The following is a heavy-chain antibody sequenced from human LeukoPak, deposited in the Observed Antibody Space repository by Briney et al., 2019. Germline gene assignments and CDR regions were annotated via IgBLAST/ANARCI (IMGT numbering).Heavy chain of an antibody. V-gene: IGHV4-59*01. Sequence: SETLSLTCTVSGGSISSYYWSWFRQPPGKGLEWIGYIYYSGSTNYNPSLKSRVTISVDTSKNQFSLRLSSVTAADTAVYYCARAPRKDYYYGMDVWGKGATVTVSS. CDR1: GGSISSYY. CDR3: ARAPRKDYYYGMDV. CDR2: IYYSGST. J-gene: IGHJ6*04.